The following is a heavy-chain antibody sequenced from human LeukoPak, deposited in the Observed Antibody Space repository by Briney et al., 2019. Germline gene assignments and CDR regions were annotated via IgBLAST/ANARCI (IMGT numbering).Heavy chain of an antibody. CDR2: ISGSGGTT. Sequence: GGSLRLSCAASGFTFSSYGMNRVRQAPGKGLEWVSGISGSGGTTYYATSVKGRFIISRENSKNSLSLQVSSLRAEATAVYYCAKTNGYSSDWGQGTLVTVSS. V-gene: IGHV3-23*01. D-gene: IGHD2-8*01. CDR1: GFTFSSYG. J-gene: IGHJ4*02. CDR3: AKTNGYSSD.